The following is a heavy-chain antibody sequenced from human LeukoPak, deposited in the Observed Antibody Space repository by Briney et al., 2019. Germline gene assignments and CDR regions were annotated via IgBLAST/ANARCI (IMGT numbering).Heavy chain of an antibody. J-gene: IGHJ4*02. Sequence: SETLSLTCTVSGVSISSNIHYWGWLRQPPGKGLEWIGSIYYSGSTYSNPSLNSRVTISVDTSKNQFSLKLSSVTAADTAVYYCAAFSSGGRVSDFWGQGTLVTVSS. CDR2: IYYSGST. CDR3: AAFSSGGRVSDF. CDR1: GVSISSNIHY. D-gene: IGHD6-19*01. V-gene: IGHV4-39*01.